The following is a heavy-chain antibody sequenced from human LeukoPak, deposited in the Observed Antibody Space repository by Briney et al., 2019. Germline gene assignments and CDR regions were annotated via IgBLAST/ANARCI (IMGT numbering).Heavy chain of an antibody. J-gene: IGHJ4*02. V-gene: IGHV1-24*01. CDR3: ATDGVAAAGTLGFDY. Sequence: ASVKVSCKVSGYTLTELSMHWVRQAPGKGLEWMGGFDPEDGETIYAQKFQGRVTMTEDTSTDTAYRELSSLRSEDTAVYYCATDGVAAAGTLGFDYWGQGTLVTVSS. CDR2: FDPEDGET. D-gene: IGHD6-13*01. CDR1: GYTLTELS.